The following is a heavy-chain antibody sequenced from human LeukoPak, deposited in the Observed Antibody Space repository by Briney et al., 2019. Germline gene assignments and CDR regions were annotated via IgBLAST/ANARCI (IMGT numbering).Heavy chain of an antibody. Sequence: SETLSLTCTVSGGSISSYYWSWIRQPPGKGLEWIGYIYYSGSTNYIPSLKSRVTISVDTSKNQFSLKLSSVTAADTAVYYCARGTTYYYGSGSQHFDYWGQGTLVTVSS. CDR3: ARGTTYYYGSGSQHFDY. D-gene: IGHD3-10*01. V-gene: IGHV4-59*01. CDR2: IYYSGST. J-gene: IGHJ4*02. CDR1: GGSISSYY.